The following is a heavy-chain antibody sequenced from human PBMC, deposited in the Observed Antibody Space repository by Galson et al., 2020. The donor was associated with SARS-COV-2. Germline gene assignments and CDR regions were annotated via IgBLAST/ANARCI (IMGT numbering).Heavy chain of an antibody. CDR3: ARDDLYDSSGYPYWYFDL. D-gene: IGHD3-22*01. Sequence: SETLSLTCTVSGGSISSYYWSWIRQPAGKGLEWIGRIYTSGSTNYNHSLKSRVTMSVDTSKNQFSLKLSSVTAADTAVYYCARDDLYDSSGYPYWYFDLWGRGTLVTVSS. V-gene: IGHV4-4*07. J-gene: IGHJ2*01. CDR1: GGSISSYY. CDR2: IYTSGST.